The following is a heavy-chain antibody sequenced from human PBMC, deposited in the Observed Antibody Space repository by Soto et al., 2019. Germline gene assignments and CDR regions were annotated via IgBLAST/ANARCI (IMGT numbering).Heavy chain of an antibody. CDR3: AHSLIAAYYYGMDV. CDR1: GFSLSTTGVG. Sequence: QITLKESGPTLVKPTQTLTLTCTFSGFSLSTTGVGVGWIRQPPGKALEWLALIYWDDDKRYSPSLKSRLTITNDTSKNQVVLTMTNMHPVDTATYYCAHSLIAAYYYGMDVWGQGTTVTVSS. J-gene: IGHJ6*02. V-gene: IGHV2-5*02. D-gene: IGHD6-6*01. CDR2: IYWDDDK.